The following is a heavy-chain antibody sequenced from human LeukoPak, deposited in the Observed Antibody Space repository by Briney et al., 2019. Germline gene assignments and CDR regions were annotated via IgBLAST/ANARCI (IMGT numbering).Heavy chain of an antibody. CDR1: GFTFSSYW. CDR3: AKQRGGRGYSYGSSDTLDY. J-gene: IGHJ4*02. CDR2: IKQDGSEK. Sequence: GGSLRLSCAAPGFTFSSYWMSWVRQAPGKGLEWVANIKQDGSEKYYVVSVKGRFTISRDNSKNTLYLQMNSLRAEDTAVYYCAKQRGGRGYSYGSSDTLDYWGQGTLVTVSS. V-gene: IGHV3-7*01. D-gene: IGHD5-18*01.